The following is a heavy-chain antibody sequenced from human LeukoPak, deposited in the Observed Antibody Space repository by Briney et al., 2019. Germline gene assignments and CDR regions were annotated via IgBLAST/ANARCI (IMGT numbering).Heavy chain of an antibody. CDR1: GYDFTTFG. CDR2: ISAYNGNT. Sequence: VASVKVSCKPSGYDFTTFGISWVRQAPGQGLEWMGWISAYNGNTNYAQKLQGRVTMTTDTSTSTAYMELRSLRSDDTAVYYCARAGGDLYCSSTSCYTLGVHYYYYMDVWGKGTTVTVSS. J-gene: IGHJ6*03. CDR3: ARAGGDLYCSSTSCYTLGVHYYYYMDV. V-gene: IGHV1-18*01. D-gene: IGHD2-2*02.